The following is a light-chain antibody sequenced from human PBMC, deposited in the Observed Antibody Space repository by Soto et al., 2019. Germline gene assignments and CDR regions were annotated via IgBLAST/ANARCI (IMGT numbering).Light chain of an antibody. CDR2: GNS. CDR3: QPYDSSLSGWV. CDR1: SSNIGAGYD. J-gene: IGLJ3*02. Sequence: QLVLTQPPSVSGAPGQRVTISCTGSSSNIGAGYDVHWYQQLPGTAPKLLISGNSNRPSGVPDRFSGSKSGTSASLAITGLQAEDEADYYCQPYDSSLSGWVFGGGTKLTVL. V-gene: IGLV1-40*01.